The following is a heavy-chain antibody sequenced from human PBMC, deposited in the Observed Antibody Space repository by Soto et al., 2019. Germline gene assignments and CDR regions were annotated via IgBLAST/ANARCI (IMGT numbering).Heavy chain of an antibody. Sequence: SLRLSCAASGLTFSGFSMNWVRQAPGKGLEWVSSISSSVSYMFYADSVKGRFTISRDNAKNSLFLQMNSLRAEDTAVYYCARALSGSYTFDYWGQGTLVTVSS. CDR1: GLTFSGFS. J-gene: IGHJ4*02. V-gene: IGHV3-21*01. CDR3: ARALSGSYTFDY. CDR2: ISSSVSYM. D-gene: IGHD1-26*01.